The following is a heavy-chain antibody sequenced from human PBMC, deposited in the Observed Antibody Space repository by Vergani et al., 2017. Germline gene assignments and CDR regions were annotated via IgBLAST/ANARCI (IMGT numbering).Heavy chain of an antibody. J-gene: IGHJ5*02. CDR3: ARGGDDSSGYYPRDWFDP. CDR2: IYYSGST. CDR1: GGSISSYY. D-gene: IGHD3-22*01. Sequence: QVQLQESGPGLVKPSETLSLTCTVSGGSISSYYWSWIRQPPGKGLAWIGYIYYSGSTNYNPSLKSRVTISVDTSKNQFSLKLSSVTAADTAVYYCARGGDDSSGYYPRDWFDPWGQGTLVTVSS. V-gene: IGHV4-59*01.